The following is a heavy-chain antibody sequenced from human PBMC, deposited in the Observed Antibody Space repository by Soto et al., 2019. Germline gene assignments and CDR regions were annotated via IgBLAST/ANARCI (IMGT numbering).Heavy chain of an antibody. CDR1: GYTFTSYA. Sequence: ASVKVSCKASGYTFTSYAMHWVRQAPGQRLEWMGWINAGNGNTKYSQKFQGRVTITRDTSASTAYMELSSLRSEDTAVYYCARCGGLYYYFYLCGRGTLVIVSS. V-gene: IGHV1-3*01. CDR3: ARCGGLYYYFYL. D-gene: IGHD3-16*01. J-gene: IGHJ2*01. CDR2: INAGNGNT.